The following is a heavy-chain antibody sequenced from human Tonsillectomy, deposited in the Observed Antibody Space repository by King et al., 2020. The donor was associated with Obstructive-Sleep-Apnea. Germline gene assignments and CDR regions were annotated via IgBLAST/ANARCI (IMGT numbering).Heavy chain of an antibody. CDR1: EFTFSDYT. CDR2: ISYDGNTE. V-gene: IGHV3-30*04. D-gene: IGHD3-3*02. J-gene: IGHJ4*02. CDR3: AREIRSRNSY. Sequence: QLVQSGGGVVQPGRPLRLSCAASEFTFSDYTMHWVRQAPGKGLEWVAVISYDGNTEYYADSVKGRFTISRDNSKNTLYLQMNTLRAEDTALYYCAREIRSRNSYWGQGTLVTVSS.